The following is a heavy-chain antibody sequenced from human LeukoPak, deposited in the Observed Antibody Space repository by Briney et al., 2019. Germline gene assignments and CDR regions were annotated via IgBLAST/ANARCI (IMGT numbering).Heavy chain of an antibody. CDR3: ARSTILTGYLGYYYYMDV. CDR1: GGFFRRYF. D-gene: IGHD3-9*01. J-gene: IGHJ6*03. CDR2: IYPSGNT. V-gene: IGHV4-4*07. Sequence: LSDTLSLTCSICGGFFRRYFWSWVREPCGKGVEWFGRIYPSGNTNYTPSLLSRVTMSVDTPKNQFSLKLSSVTAADTAVYYCARSTILTGYLGYYYYMDVWGKGTTVTITS.